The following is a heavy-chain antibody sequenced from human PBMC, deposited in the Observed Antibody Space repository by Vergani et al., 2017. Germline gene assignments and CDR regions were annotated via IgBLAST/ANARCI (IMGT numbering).Heavy chain of an antibody. CDR1: GYTFIGYY. J-gene: IGHJ6*02. CDR2: INPNSGGT. D-gene: IGHD2-15*01. CDR3: SCSRSLDYYYGMYV. V-gene: IGHV1-2*02. Sequence: QVQLVQSGAEVKKPGASVKVSCKASGYTFIGYYMHWVRQAPGQGLEWMGWINPNSGGTNYAQKFQGRVTMTRDTSISTDYMELSRLRSDDTAVYYCSCSRSLDYYYGMYVWGQGTTVTVSS.